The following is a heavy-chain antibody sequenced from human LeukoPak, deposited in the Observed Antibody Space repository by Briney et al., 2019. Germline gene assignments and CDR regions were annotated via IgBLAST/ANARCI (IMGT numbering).Heavy chain of an antibody. CDR1: EFTFSTYW. V-gene: IGHV3-7*03. CDR2: IKQDGSET. Sequence: SGGSLRLSCAASEFTFSTYWMTWVRQGPGKGLEWVANIKQDGSETYYVASVKGRFTISRDNAKSSLYLHMSNLRVEDTAVYYCAKRLSSSSTWYYFDYWGQGTLVTVSS. D-gene: IGHD6-13*01. J-gene: IGHJ4*02. CDR3: AKRLSSSSTWYYFDY.